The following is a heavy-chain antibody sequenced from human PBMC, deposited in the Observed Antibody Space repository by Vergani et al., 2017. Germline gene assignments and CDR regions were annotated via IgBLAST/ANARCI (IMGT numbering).Heavy chain of an antibody. J-gene: IGHJ5*02. CDR3: AHRLSAGTSLVGDWFDP. Sequence: QITLKESGPTLVKPTQTLTLTCTFSGFSLSTSGVGVGWIRQPPGKALEWLALIYWDDDNRYSPSLKSRLTITKDTSTYQVVLTMTNMDPVDTATYYGAHRLSAGTSLVGDWFDPWGQGTLVTVSS. CDR2: IYWDDDN. CDR1: GFSLSTSGVG. V-gene: IGHV2-5*02. D-gene: IGHD6-13*01.